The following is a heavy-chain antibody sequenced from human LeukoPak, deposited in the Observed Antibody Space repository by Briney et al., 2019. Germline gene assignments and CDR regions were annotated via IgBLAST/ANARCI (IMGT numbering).Heavy chain of an antibody. CDR2: ISSSSSYI. Sequence: GGSLRLSSAASGFTFSSYSMNWVRQAPGKGLEWVSSISSSSSYIYYADSVKGRFTISRDNAKNSLYLQMNSLRAEDTAVYYCAREALGAGSGSYYNAAFDIWGQGTMVTVSS. V-gene: IGHV3-21*01. CDR3: AREALGAGSGSYYNAAFDI. D-gene: IGHD3-10*01. J-gene: IGHJ3*02. CDR1: GFTFSSYS.